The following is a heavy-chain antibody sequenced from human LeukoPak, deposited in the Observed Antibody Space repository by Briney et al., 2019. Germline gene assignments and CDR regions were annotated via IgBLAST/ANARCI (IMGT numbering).Heavy chain of an antibody. CDR1: GGSINSSTYY. CDR3: ARPDRRYNWNGYFDY. V-gene: IGHV4-39*01. J-gene: IGHJ4*02. CDR2: IYYSGST. D-gene: IGHD1-1*01. Sequence: SETLSLTCSVSGGSINSSTYYWGCTRQPPRKGLEWIGSIYYSGSTHYNPSLKCRVTISVDTSKNQFSLKLSSVTAADTAVYYCARPDRRYNWNGYFDYWGQGTLVTVSS.